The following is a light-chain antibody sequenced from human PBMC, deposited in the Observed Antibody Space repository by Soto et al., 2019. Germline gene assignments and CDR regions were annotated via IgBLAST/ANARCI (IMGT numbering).Light chain of an antibody. V-gene: IGLV2-14*03. Sequence: LTQPASVSGSPGLSLTISCTGTSSDVGSYDSVSWYQQHPDKAPKVIIFDVNNRPSGVSTRFSGSKSGNTASLTISGLQADDEADYFCYSYASSDTRVFGHGTKVTDL. J-gene: IGLJ1*01. CDR1: SSDVGSYDS. CDR2: DVN. CDR3: YSYASSDTRV.